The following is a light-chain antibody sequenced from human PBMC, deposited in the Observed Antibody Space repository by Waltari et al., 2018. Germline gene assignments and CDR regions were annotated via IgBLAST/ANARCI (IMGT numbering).Light chain of an antibody. Sequence: EIVLTQSPGTLSLSPGERATLSCRASQSVSSNYLTWYQQKPGQAPRLLIYGASSRATCIPDRFSGSGSGTDFTLTISRLEPEDFAMYYCQQYGSSLRTFGQGTKVEIK. V-gene: IGKV3-20*01. CDR3: QQYGSSLRT. CDR1: QSVSSNY. CDR2: GAS. J-gene: IGKJ1*01.